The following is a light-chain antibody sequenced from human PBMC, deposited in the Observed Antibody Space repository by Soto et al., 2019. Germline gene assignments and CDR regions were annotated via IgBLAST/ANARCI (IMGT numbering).Light chain of an antibody. V-gene: IGKV1-27*01. CDR3: ENYNSAPWT. Sequence: DIQMTQSPSSLSASEGDRVTSTCRASQGISNYLAWYQHKPGKVPKLLSYAASTLHSGVPSRFSGSGSGTDFTLTISSLKPEDVANYYCENYNSAPWTFGEGTKVEI. J-gene: IGKJ1*01. CDR1: QGISNY. CDR2: AAS.